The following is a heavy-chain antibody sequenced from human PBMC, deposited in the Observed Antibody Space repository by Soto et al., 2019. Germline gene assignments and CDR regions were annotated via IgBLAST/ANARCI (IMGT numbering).Heavy chain of an antibody. CDR2: ISSSGSTI. CDR1: GFTFSDYY. V-gene: IGHV3-11*01. CDR3: ARDRYCSSTSCYPYYYYYYGMDV. D-gene: IGHD2-2*01. J-gene: IGHJ6*02. Sequence: GGSLRLSCAASGFTFSDYYMSWIRQAPGKGLEWASYISSSGSTIYYADSVKGRFTISRDNAKNSLYLQMNSLRAEDTAVYYCARDRYCSSTSCYPYYYYYYGMDVWGQGTTVTVSS.